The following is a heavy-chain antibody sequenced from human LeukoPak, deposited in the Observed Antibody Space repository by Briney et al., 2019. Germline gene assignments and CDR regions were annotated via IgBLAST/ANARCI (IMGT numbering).Heavy chain of an antibody. J-gene: IGHJ3*02. CDR2: ISAYNGNT. CDR3: ARDLLYYDILTGYEHPFDI. CDR1: GYTFTSYG. D-gene: IGHD3-9*01. V-gene: IGHV1-18*01. Sequence: ASVKVSCKASGYTFTSYGISWVRQAPGQGLEWMGWISAYNGNTNYAQKLQGRVTMTTDTSTSTAYMELRSLRSDDTAVYYCARDLLYYDILTGYEHPFDIWGQGTMVTVSS.